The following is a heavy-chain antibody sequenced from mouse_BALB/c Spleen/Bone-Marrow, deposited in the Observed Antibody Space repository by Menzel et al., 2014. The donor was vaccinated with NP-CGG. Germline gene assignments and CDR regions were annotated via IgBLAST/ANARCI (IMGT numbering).Heavy chain of an antibody. D-gene: IGHD1-1*01. CDR2: INPSTGYT. CDR3: ARQITTVDYAMDY. V-gene: IGHV1-7*01. CDR1: GCTFTSYW. J-gene: IGHJ4*01. Sequence: QVHVKQSGAELAKPGASVKMSCKASGCTFTSYWMHWVKQRPGQGLEWIGYINPSTGYTEYNQKFKDKATLTADKSSSTAYMQLSSLTSEDSAVYYCARQITTVDYAMDYWGQGTSVTVSS.